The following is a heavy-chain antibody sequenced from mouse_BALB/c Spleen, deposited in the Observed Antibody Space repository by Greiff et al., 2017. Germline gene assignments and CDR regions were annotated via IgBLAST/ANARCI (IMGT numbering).Heavy chain of an antibody. D-gene: IGHD2-4*01. CDR3: ARSYDYDEWFDY. Sequence: VQLQQPGAELVKPGASVKMSCKASGYTFTSYNMHWVKQSHAKSLEWIGVISTYNGNTNYNQKFKGKATMTVDKSSSTAYMELARLTSEDSAIYYCARSYDYDEWFDYWGQGTTLTVSS. CDR2: ISTYNGNT. CDR1: GYTFTSYN. V-gene: IGHV1S137*01. J-gene: IGHJ2*01.